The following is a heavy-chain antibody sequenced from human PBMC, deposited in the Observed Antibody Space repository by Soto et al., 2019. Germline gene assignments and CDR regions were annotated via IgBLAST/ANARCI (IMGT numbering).Heavy chain of an antibody. V-gene: IGHV4-4*02. D-gene: IGHD3-22*01. CDR3: ARAEGLYYYDSSGPGYYYYGMDV. J-gene: IGHJ6*02. CDR1: GGCISSSNW. CDR2: IYHSGST. Sequence: SETLSLTCAVSGGCISSSNWWSWVRQLPGEGLVWLREIYHSGSTNYNPSLQSRVNISVDKSKNQFSLKLSSVTAADTAVYYCARAEGLYYYDSSGPGYYYYGMDVWGQGTTVTVSS.